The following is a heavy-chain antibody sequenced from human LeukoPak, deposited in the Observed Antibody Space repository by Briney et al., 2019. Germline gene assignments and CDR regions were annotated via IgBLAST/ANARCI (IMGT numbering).Heavy chain of an antibody. V-gene: IGHV3-23*01. D-gene: IGHD6-19*01. CDR2: LSGSSITT. Sequence: GGYLRLSCAASGFTFSNYTMSWVRQAPGKGLEWVSGLSGSSITTAYADSVKGRFTISRDNSKNTLYLQMNRLRAEDTAVYYCAKGEYSSGGSSLDYWGQGTLVTVSS. CDR1: GFTFSNYT. CDR3: AKGEYSSGGSSLDY. J-gene: IGHJ4*02.